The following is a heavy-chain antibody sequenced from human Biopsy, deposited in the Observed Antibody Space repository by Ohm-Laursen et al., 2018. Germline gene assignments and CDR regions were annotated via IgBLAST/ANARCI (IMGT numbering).Heavy chain of an antibody. J-gene: IGHJ3*02. Sequence: PGTLSLTCTVSGGSLSSYYWSWIRQPAGKGLEWIGRIYSSGSTNYNPSLKSQVTLSMDTSKRQFSLKLSFVTAADTAVYYCARWTPEYDSSRYYLDAFDIWGQGTKVTVSS. V-gene: IGHV4-4*07. CDR1: GGSLSSYY. D-gene: IGHD3-22*01. CDR3: ARWTPEYDSSRYYLDAFDI. CDR2: IYSSGST.